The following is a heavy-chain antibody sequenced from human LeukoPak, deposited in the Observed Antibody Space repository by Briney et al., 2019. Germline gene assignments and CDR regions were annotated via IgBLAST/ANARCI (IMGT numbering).Heavy chain of an antibody. D-gene: IGHD1-26*01. CDR3: AKRGSLGSERGYYFDY. J-gene: IGHJ4*02. CDR2: ISYDGSNK. V-gene: IGHV3-30*18. CDR1: GFTFSSYG. Sequence: PGGSLRLSCAASGFTFSSYGMHWVRQAPGKGLEWVAVISYDGSNKYYADSVKGRFTISRDNSKNTLYLQMNSLRAEDTAVYYCAKRGSLGSERGYYFDYWGQGTLVTVSS.